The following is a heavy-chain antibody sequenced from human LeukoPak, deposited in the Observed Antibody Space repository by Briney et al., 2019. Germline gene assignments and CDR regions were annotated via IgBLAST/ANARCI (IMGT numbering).Heavy chain of an antibody. J-gene: IGHJ2*01. Sequence: SETLFLTCTVSGGSISSSSYYWGWIRQPPGKGLEWIGSIYYSGSTYYNPSLKSRVTISVDTSKNQFSLKLSSVTAADTAVYYCARGSSSSPWGVDWYFDLWGRGTLVTVSS. CDR1: GGSISSSSYY. D-gene: IGHD6-6*01. CDR2: IYYSGST. CDR3: ARGSSSSPWGVDWYFDL. V-gene: IGHV4-39*07.